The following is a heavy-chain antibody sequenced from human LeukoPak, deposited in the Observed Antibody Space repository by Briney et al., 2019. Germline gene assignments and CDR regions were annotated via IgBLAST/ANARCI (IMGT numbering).Heavy chain of an antibody. J-gene: IGHJ4*02. Sequence: QTGGSLRLSCAASGFTFSSYAMHWVRQAPGKGLEWVAVISYDGSNKYYADSVKGRFTISRDNSKNTLYLQMNSLRAEDTAVYYCASPAGSSGWYYFDYWGQGTLVTVSS. D-gene: IGHD6-19*01. CDR2: ISYDGSNK. CDR1: GFTFSSYA. V-gene: IGHV3-30-3*01. CDR3: ASPAGSSGWYYFDY.